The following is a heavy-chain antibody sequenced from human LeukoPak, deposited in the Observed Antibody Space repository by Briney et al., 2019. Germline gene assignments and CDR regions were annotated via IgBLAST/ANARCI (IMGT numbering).Heavy chain of an antibody. CDR3: ARGQAQQWLVRGSDY. J-gene: IGHJ4*02. Sequence: SETLSLTCAVYGGSFSGYYWSWIRQPPGKGLEWIGEINHSGSTNYNPSLKSRVTISVDTSKNQFSLKLSSVTAADTAVYYCARGQAQQWLVRGSDYWGQGTLVTVSS. V-gene: IGHV4-34*01. D-gene: IGHD6-19*01. CDR2: INHSGST. CDR1: GGSFSGYY.